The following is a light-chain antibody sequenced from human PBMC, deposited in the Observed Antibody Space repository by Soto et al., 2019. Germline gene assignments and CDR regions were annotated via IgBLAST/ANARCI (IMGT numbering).Light chain of an antibody. V-gene: IGKV3-20*01. CDR2: GAS. CDR1: QSVSKSY. J-gene: IGKJ1*01. CDR3: QEYGSSRT. Sequence: DIVLTQSPGTLSLSPGERATLSCRASQSVSKSYLAWYQQKPGQAPRLLIYGASSRATGIPDRFSGSGSGTDFTLTISRLEPEDFAVYYCQEYGSSRTFGQGTKVEIK.